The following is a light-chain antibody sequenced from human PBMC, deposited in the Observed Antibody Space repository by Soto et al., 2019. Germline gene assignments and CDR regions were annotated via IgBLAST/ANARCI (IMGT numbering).Light chain of an antibody. CDR1: SSDIGNYNA. CDR3: GSWTTYRPYI. J-gene: IGLJ1*01. CDR2: EVT. V-gene: IGLV2-14*01. Sequence: QSALTQPASVSGSPGQSITIPCTGTSSDIGNYNAVSWYQQHPAKAPKLIIYEVTNRPSGVSDRFSGSKSGNTASLTISGLQAEDEADYYCGSWTTYRPYIYATWTKVTVL.